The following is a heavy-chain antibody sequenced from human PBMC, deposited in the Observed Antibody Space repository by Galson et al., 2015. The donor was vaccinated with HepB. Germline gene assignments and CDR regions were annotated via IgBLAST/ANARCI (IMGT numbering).Heavy chain of an antibody. V-gene: IGHV4-59*01. J-gene: IGHJ4*02. CDR2: IYYSGST. CDR1: GGSISSYY. CDR3: ARGALYSSGWYNYFDY. D-gene: IGHD6-19*01. Sequence: SETLSLTCTVSGGSISSYYWSWIRQPAGKGLEWIGYIYYSGSTNYNPSLKSRVTISVDTSKNQFSLKLSSVTAADTAVYYCARGALYSSGWYNYFDYWGQGTLVTVSS.